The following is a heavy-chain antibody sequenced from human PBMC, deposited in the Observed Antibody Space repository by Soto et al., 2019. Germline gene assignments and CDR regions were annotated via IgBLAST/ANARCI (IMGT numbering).Heavy chain of an antibody. J-gene: IGHJ6*03. CDR3: ARGIVVPYGGDYYYYYMDV. V-gene: IGHV4-34*01. Sequence: SETLSLTCAVYGGSFSGYYWSWIRQPPGKGLEWIGEINHSGSTNYNPSLKSRVTISVDTSKNQFSLKLSSVTAADTAVYYCARGIVVPYGGDYYYYYMDVWGKGTTVTVSS. CDR1: GGSFSGYY. D-gene: IGHD2-2*01. CDR2: INHSGST.